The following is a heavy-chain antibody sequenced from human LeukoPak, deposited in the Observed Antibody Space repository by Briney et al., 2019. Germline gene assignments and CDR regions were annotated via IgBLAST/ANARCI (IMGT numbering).Heavy chain of an antibody. V-gene: IGHV3-23*01. J-gene: IGHJ4*02. D-gene: IGHD5-24*01. CDR2: ISGSGGST. CDR3: AKAPRMDTINYFDY. Sequence: GGSLRLSCAASGFTFSSYAMSWVRQAPGKGLEWVSAISGSGGSTYYADSVKGRFTISRDNSKNTLYLQMNTLTAEDTAVYYCAKAPRMDTINYFDYWGQGTLVTVSS. CDR1: GFTFSSYA.